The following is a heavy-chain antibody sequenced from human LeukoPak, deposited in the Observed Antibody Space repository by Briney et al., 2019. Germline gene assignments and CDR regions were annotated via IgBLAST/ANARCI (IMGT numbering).Heavy chain of an antibody. CDR1: GGTFSSYA. Sequence: SVKVSCKASGGTFSSYAISWVRQAPGQGLEWMGGIIPILGTANYAQKYQGRVTITADESTSTAYMGLSSLRSEDTAVYYCARVTGSSGYYSLPHDAFDIWGQGTMVTVSS. CDR3: ARVTGSSGYYSLPHDAFDI. V-gene: IGHV1-69*13. D-gene: IGHD3-22*01. J-gene: IGHJ3*02. CDR2: IIPILGTA.